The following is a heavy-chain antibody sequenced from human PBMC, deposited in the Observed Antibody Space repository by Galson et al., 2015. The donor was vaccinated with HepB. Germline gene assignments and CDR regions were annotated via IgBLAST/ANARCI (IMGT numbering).Heavy chain of an antibody. Sequence: SLRLSCAASGFTFSSYGMHWVRQAPGKGLEWVAAISYDGSNKYYADSVKGRFTISRDNSKNTLYLQMDSLRVEDTAVYYCAKSGGAVSEYSYAMYYYYGMDVWGQGTTVTVSS. CDR1: GFTFSSYG. J-gene: IGHJ6*02. V-gene: IGHV3-30*18. CDR3: AKSGGAVSEYSYAMYYYYGMDV. CDR2: ISYDGSNK. D-gene: IGHD5-18*01.